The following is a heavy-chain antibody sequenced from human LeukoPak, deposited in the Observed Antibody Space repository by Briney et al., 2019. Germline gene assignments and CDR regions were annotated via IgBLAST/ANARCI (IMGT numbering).Heavy chain of an antibody. CDR2: IIPIFGTA. V-gene: IGHV1-69*05. J-gene: IGHJ4*02. Sequence: SVKVSCKASGGTFSSYAISWVRQAPGQGLEWMGRIIPIFGTANYAQKFQGRVTITTDESTSKAYMQLGSLRSEDTAVYYCASPNEYDYVWGSYRFDYWGQGTLVTVSS. CDR3: ASPNEYDYVWGSYRFDY. D-gene: IGHD3-16*02. CDR1: GGTFSSYA.